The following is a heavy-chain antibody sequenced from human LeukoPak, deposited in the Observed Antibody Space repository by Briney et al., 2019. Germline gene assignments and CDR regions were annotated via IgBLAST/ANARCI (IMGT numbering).Heavy chain of an antibody. D-gene: IGHD3-22*01. V-gene: IGHV3-23*01. Sequence: PGGSLRLSCAASGFTFSRYAMSWVRQAPGKGLEWVSAISGSGGRTYYADSVKGRSTISRDNSKITLYLQMNSLRAEDTALYYCAKTDSSDYSYYFDYWGQGTLVTVSS. CDR3: AKTDSSDYSYYFDY. J-gene: IGHJ4*02. CDR2: ISGSGGRT. CDR1: GFTFSRYA.